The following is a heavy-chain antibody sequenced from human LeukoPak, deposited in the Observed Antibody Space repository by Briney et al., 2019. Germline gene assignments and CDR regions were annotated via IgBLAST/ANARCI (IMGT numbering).Heavy chain of an antibody. Sequence: KTSETLSLNCTGYGGSISSYYWSWIRQAPGKGLEWIGYIYYSGSTNYHPSLKSRVTISVDTSKNQFSLKLSSVTAADTAVYYCARDRSYGDFDYWGQGTLVTVSS. D-gene: IGHD1-26*01. CDR2: IYYSGST. CDR3: ARDRSYGDFDY. J-gene: IGHJ4*02. V-gene: IGHV4-59*01. CDR1: GGSISSYY.